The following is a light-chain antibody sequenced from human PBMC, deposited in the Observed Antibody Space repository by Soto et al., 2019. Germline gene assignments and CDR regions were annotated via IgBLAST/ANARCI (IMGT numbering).Light chain of an antibody. V-gene: IGKV3-15*01. CDR1: QSVSSN. CDR3: QQYNNWPLT. CDR2: GAS. J-gene: IGKJ5*01. Sequence: ILRTQSPSTLSLSPGERATLSCRASQSVSSNLAWYQQKPGQAPRLLSYGASSRATGIPVRFSGSGSGTEFTLTISSLKSEDFAVYYCQQYNNWPLTFGQGTRLEIK.